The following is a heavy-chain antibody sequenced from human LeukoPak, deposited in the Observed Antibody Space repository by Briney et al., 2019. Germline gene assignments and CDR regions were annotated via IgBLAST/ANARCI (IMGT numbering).Heavy chain of an antibody. J-gene: IGHJ4*01. CDR3: APRNVYKGYFDN. V-gene: IGHV1-24*01. CDR1: GYTFTELA. D-gene: IGHD5-24*01. CDR2: FDPEDGER. Sequence: GASVKVSCKVSGYTFTELAMHRVRQAPGKGREWMGSFDPEDGERIYAQKLQGRLIMTEDTSTDTAYLELSSLRSDDTAVYYCAPRNVYKGYFDNWGQGTLVTVSS.